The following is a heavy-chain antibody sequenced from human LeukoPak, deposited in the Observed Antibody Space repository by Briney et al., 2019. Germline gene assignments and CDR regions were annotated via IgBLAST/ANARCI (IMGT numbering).Heavy chain of an antibody. D-gene: IGHD4-17*01. J-gene: IGHJ5*02. V-gene: IGHV7-4-1*02. CDR3: ARDPEHDYGDSFWFDP. CDR1: GYTFTSYA. CDR2: INTNTGNP. Sequence: ASVKVSCKASGYTFTSYAMNWVRQAPGQGLEWMGWINTNTGNPTYAQGFTGRFVFSLDTSVSTAYLQISSLKAEDTAVYYCARDPEHDYGDSFWFDPWGQGTLVTVSS.